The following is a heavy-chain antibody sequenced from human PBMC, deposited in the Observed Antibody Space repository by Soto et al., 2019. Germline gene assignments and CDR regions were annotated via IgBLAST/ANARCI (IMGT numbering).Heavy chain of an antibody. D-gene: IGHD2-15*01. J-gene: IGHJ4*02. V-gene: IGHV4-34*01. CDR2: INHSGST. CDR3: ARGGDIVVVVAATAHFDY. Sequence: SETLSLTCAVYGGSFSGYYWSWIRQPPGKGLEWIGEINHSGSTNYNPSLKSRVTISVDTSKNQFSLKLSSVTAADTAVYYCARGGDIVVVVAATAHFDYWGQGTLVTVSS. CDR1: GGSFSGYY.